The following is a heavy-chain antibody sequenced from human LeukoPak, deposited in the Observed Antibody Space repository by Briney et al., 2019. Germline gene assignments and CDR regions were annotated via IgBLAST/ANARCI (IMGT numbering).Heavy chain of an antibody. J-gene: IGHJ4*02. CDR2: ISSSSTI. CDR3: ARVGQSGPFDY. V-gene: IGHV3-48*01. Sequence: GGSLRLSCAASGFTFSSYSMNWVRQAPGKGLEWVSYISSSSTIYYADSVKGRFTISRDNAKNSLYLQMNSLRAEDTAVYYCARVGQSGPFDYWGQGTLVTVSS. CDR1: GFTFSSYS.